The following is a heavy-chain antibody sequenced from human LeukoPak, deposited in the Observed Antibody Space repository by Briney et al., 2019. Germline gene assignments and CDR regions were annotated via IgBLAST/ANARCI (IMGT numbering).Heavy chain of an antibody. CDR2: IYYSGST. CDR3: ARRAERGYSYFWFDP. Sequence: SETLSRTCTVSGGSISSSSYYWGWTRQPPGKGLEWIGSIYYSGSTYYNPSLKSRVTISVDTSKNQFSLKLSSVTAADTAVYYCARRAERGYSYFWFDPWGQGTLVTVSS. CDR1: GGSISSSSYY. V-gene: IGHV4-39*07. J-gene: IGHJ5*02. D-gene: IGHD5-18*01.